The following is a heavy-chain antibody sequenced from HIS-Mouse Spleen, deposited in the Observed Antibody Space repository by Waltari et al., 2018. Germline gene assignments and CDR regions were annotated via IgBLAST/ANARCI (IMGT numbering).Heavy chain of an antibody. J-gene: IGHJ5*02. CDR1: GYPFTSHG. D-gene: IGHD3-3*01. V-gene: IGHV1-18*01. CDR2: ISAYNGNT. Sequence: QVQLVQSGAEVKKPGASVKVACKASGYPFTSHGIRWVRQAPGQGLEWMGWISAYNGNTNYAQKLQGRVTMTTDTSTSTAYMELRSLRSDDTAVYYCARSESRFLEWLDWFDPWGQGTLVTVSS. CDR3: ARSESRFLEWLDWFDP.